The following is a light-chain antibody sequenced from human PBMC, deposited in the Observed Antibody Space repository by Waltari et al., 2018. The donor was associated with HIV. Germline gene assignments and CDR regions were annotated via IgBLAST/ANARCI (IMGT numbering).Light chain of an antibody. CDR3: NSYTTGTAWV. Sequence: QSALTQPASVSGSPGQSITISCTGTNSDVGGYNYVSWYQHHPGKAPKLIIYEVTNRPSGVSNRFAGSKSGNTASLTISALQAEDEADYYCNSYTTGTAWVFGGGTKLTVL. J-gene: IGLJ3*02. CDR2: EVT. CDR1: NSDVGGYNY. V-gene: IGLV2-14*01.